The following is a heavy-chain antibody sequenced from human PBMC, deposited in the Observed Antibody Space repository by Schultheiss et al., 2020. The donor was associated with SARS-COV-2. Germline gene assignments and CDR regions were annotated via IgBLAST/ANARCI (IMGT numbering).Heavy chain of an antibody. Sequence: GGSLRLSCAASGFTFSSYEMNWVRQAPGKGLEWVGFIRSKAYGGTTEYAASVKGRFTISRDDSKSIAYLQMNSLKTEDTAVYYCTTDDIVVVVAATRGVNNWFPWGQGTLVTVSS. D-gene: IGHD2-15*01. CDR2: IRSKAYGGTT. CDR1: GFTFSSYE. J-gene: IGHJ5*02. CDR3: TTDDIVVVVAATRGVNNWFP. V-gene: IGHV3-49*04.